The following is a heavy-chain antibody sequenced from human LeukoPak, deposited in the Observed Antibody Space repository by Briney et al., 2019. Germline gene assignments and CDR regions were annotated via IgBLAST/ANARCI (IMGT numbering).Heavy chain of an antibody. CDR2: MNPNSGNT. Sequence: ASVKVSCKASGYTFTSYDINWVRQAPGQGLEWMGWMNPNSGNTGYAQKFQGRATITRNTSISTAYMELSSLRSEDTAVYYCARRKPDYYDSTFDIWGQGTMVTVSS. J-gene: IGHJ3*02. CDR3: ARRKPDYYDSTFDI. D-gene: IGHD3-22*01. V-gene: IGHV1-8*03. CDR1: GYTFTSYD.